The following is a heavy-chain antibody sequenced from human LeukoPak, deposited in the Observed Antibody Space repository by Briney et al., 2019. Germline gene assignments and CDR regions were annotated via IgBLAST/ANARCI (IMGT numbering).Heavy chain of an antibody. CDR2: INHSGST. D-gene: IGHD2-2*01. CDR1: GGSFSGYY. J-gene: IGHJ4*02. Sequence: SETLSLTCAVYGGSFSGYYWSWIRQPPGKGLEWIGEINHSGSTNYNPSLKSRVTISVDTSKNQFSLKLNSVTAADTAVYYCVSGYHRYWGQGTLVTVSS. V-gene: IGHV4-34*01. CDR3: VSGYHRY.